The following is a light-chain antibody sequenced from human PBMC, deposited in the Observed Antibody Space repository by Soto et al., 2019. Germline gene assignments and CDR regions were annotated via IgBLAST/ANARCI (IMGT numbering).Light chain of an antibody. V-gene: IGKV1-5*03. CDR1: QTISSW. Sequence: IQLPQSPSTLSESVGDRVNITCRASQTISSWLAWYQQKPGKAPKLLIYKASTLNSGVPSRFSGSGSGTEFTLTISSLQADDCATYYCQHYNSYSEACGQGTKVELK. CDR2: KAS. CDR3: QHYNSYSEA. J-gene: IGKJ1*01.